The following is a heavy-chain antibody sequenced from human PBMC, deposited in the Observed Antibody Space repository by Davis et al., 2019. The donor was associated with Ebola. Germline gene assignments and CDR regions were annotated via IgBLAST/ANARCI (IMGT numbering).Heavy chain of an antibody. D-gene: IGHD1-26*01. CDR3: ARVTNPYSGIYSLDS. CDR1: GYTFTGYY. CDR2: INPNSGGT. V-gene: IGHV1-2*06. Sequence: AASVKVSCKASGYTFTGYYMHWVRQAPGQGLEWMGRINPNSGGTNYAQKFQGRVTMTRDTSISTAYMELSSLRSEDTAVYYCARVTNPYSGIYSLDSWGQGTLVTVSS. J-gene: IGHJ4*02.